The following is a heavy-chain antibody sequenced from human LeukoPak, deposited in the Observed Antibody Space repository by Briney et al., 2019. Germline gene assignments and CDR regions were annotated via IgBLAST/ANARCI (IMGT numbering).Heavy chain of an antibody. Sequence: GGSLRLSCAASGFTFSSYGMHWVRQAPGKGLEWVAVISYDGSNKYYADSVKGRFTISRDNSKNTLYLQVNSLRAEDTAVYYCARAIGYYGSGINDWGQGTLVTVSS. CDR3: ARAIGYYGSGIND. J-gene: IGHJ4*02. CDR1: GFTFSSYG. D-gene: IGHD3-10*01. V-gene: IGHV3-30*03. CDR2: ISYDGSNK.